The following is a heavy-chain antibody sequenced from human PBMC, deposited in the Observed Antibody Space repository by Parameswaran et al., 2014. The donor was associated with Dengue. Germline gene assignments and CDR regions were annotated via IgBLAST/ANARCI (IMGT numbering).Heavy chain of an antibody. D-gene: IGHD3-10*01. CDR2: INPSGGST. Sequence: VRQMPGKGLEWMGIINPSGGSTSYAQKFQGRVTMTRDTSTSTVYMELSSLRSEDTAVYYCARERGVSSELDYWGQGTLVTVSS. J-gene: IGHJ4*02. V-gene: IGHV1-46*01. CDR3: ARERGVSSELDY.